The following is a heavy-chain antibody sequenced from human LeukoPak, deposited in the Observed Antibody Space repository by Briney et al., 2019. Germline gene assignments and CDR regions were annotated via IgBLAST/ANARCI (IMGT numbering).Heavy chain of an antibody. CDR2: ISYDGSNK. D-gene: IGHD3-9*01. J-gene: IGHJ1*01. CDR3: AKDFRARGYFDWLFQH. CDR1: AITSSSHS. V-gene: IGHV3-30*18. Sequence: PGRSLRHSCAASAITSSSHSRHWDRQAPGKRPSWTAVISYDGSNKYYADSVKGRFTISRDNSKNTLYLQMNSLRAEDTAVYYCAKDFRARGYFDWLFQHWGQGTLVTVSS.